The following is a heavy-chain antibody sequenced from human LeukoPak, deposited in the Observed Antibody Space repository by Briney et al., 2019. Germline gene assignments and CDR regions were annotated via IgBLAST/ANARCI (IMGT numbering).Heavy chain of an antibody. CDR1: GFTFSSYA. D-gene: IGHD5-18*01. J-gene: IGHJ4*02. V-gene: IGHV3-30*04. CDR3: ARDSRGYQTPWWY. CDR2: ISYDGSNK. Sequence: GGSLRLSCAASGFTFSSYAMHWVRQAPGKGLEWVAVISYDGSNKYYADSVKGRFTISRDNSKNTLYLQMNSLRAEDTAVYYCARDSRGYQTPWWYWGQGTLVTVSS.